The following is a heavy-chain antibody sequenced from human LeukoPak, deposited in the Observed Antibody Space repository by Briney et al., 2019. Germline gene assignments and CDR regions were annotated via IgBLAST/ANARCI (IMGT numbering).Heavy chain of an antibody. V-gene: IGHV1-8*01. Sequence: ASVKVSCKASGYTFTSYDINWVRQATGQGLEWMGWMNPNSGNTGYAQNFQGRVTMTRNTSISTAYMELSSLRSEDTAVYYCAREGEGGSGYPFYFDYWGQGTLVTVSS. CDR1: GYTFTSYD. CDR3: AREGEGGSGYPFYFDY. CDR2: MNPNSGNT. J-gene: IGHJ4*02. D-gene: IGHD3-22*01.